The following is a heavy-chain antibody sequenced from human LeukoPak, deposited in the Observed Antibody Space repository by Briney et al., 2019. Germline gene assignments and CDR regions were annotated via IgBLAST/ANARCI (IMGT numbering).Heavy chain of an antibody. CDR3: AKDRHSSSPYFDC. CDR2: IRYDGSNK. D-gene: IGHD6-6*01. Sequence: GGSLRLSCAASGFTFSSYGMHWVRQAPGKGLEWVAFIRYDGSNKYYADSVKGRFTISRDTSKNTLYLQMNSLRAEDTAVYYCAKDRHSSSPYFDCWGQGTLVTVSS. J-gene: IGHJ4*02. CDR1: GFTFSSYG. V-gene: IGHV3-30*02.